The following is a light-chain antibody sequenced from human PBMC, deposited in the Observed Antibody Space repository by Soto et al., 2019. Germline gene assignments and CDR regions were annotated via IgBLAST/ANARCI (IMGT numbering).Light chain of an antibody. J-gene: IGKJ2*01. CDR2: GAS. V-gene: IGKV3-20*01. CDR1: QSVSSSY. Sequence: EIGLTQSPGTLSLSPGEIGTLSCRASQSVSSSYLAWYKQKPGQAPRLLIYGASSRATGIPNRFSGSGSGTDFTLTISRLEPEDVAVYYCQQYGSSPYTFGQGTKLEIK. CDR3: QQYGSSPYT.